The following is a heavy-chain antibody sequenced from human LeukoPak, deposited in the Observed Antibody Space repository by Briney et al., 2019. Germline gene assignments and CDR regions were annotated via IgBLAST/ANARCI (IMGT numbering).Heavy chain of an antibody. V-gene: IGHV1-8*01. J-gene: IGHJ4*02. CDR1: GYTFTSYD. Sequence: ASVKVSCKASGYTFTSYDINWVRQATGHGLEWMGWMNPNSGNTGYAQKFQGRVTMTRNTSISTAYMELSSLRSEDTAVYYCARGLKGTYYYGSGSQFDYWGQGTLVTVSS. CDR2: MNPNSGNT. CDR3: ARGLKGTYYYGSGSQFDY. D-gene: IGHD3-10*01.